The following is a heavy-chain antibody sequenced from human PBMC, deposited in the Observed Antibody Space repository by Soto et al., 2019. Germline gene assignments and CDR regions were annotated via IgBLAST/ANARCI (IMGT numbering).Heavy chain of an antibody. V-gene: IGHV1-69*13. CDR2: IIPIFGTA. Sequence: GASVKVSCKASGGTFSSYAISWVRQAPGQGLEWMGGIIPIFGTANYAQKFQGRVTITADESTSTAYMELSSLRSEDTAVYYCAMPGEYSSSSSYYYYGMDVWGQGTTVTVS. CDR1: GGTFSSYA. D-gene: IGHD6-6*01. J-gene: IGHJ6*02. CDR3: AMPGEYSSSSSYYYYGMDV.